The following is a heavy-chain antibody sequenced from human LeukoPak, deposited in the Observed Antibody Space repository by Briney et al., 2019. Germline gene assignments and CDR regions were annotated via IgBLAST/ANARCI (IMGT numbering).Heavy chain of an antibody. CDR2: ISYDENNK. CDR3: ASVGRGGYNPFDY. D-gene: IGHD5-24*01. V-gene: IGHV3-30*04. Sequence: PGRSLRLSCSASGFTFGSYAMHWVRQAPGKGLEWVAVISYDENNKYYADSVKGRFTISRDNARNSLFPQMNSLRAEDTAVYFCASVGRGGYNPFDYWGQGTLVTVSS. CDR1: GFTFGSYA. J-gene: IGHJ4*02.